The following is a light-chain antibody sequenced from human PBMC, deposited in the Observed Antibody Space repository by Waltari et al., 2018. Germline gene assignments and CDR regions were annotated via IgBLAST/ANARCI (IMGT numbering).Light chain of an antibody. J-gene: IGLJ3*02. V-gene: IGLV1-47*01. Sequence: QSVLTQPASASGTPWQRLTLSCSGSKSNIGSNLVYWYQQVPGMPPKPLLSRTSGRPSVVADRVSASRSDPAAALDFVGLRFEDEADYYCAVGDDAMGGPLFGGGTKVTVL. CDR2: RTS. CDR3: AVGDDAMGGPL. CDR1: KSNIGSNL.